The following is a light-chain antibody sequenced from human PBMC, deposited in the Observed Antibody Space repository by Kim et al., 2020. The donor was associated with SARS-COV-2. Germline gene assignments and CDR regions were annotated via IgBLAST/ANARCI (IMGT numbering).Light chain of an antibody. CDR3: QHYATSLWT. V-gene: IGKV3D-20*01. CDR1: QSVNSK. J-gene: IGKJ1*01. Sequence: LSPGESATLACGASQSVNSKLAWYQQKPGLAPRLLIYDASSRATGIPDRFSGSGSGTDFSLIISRLEPEDFAVYYCQHYATSLWTFGQGTKVDIK. CDR2: DAS.